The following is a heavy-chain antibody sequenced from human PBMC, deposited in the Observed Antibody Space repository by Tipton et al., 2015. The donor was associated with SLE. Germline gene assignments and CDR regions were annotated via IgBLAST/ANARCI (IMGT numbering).Heavy chain of an antibody. D-gene: IGHD3-3*01. J-gene: IGHJ5*02. V-gene: IGHV4-39*01. CDR2: IFYSGNT. CDR3: ARGARRHLEWLWDNWFDP. Sequence: TLSLTCTVSGDSISSSSFYWTWIRQPPGRGLEWIGSIFYSGNTLHNPSLKSRVSISVDTSKNQFSLGLNSVTAADTAVYYCARGARRHLEWLWDNWFDPWGQGTLVTVSS. CDR1: GDSISSSSFY.